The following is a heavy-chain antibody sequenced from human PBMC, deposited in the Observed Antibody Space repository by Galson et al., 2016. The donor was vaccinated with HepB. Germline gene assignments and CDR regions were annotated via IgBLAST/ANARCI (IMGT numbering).Heavy chain of an antibody. Sequence: SLRLSCAASGFTFSTSWMNWVRLVPGKGLVWVSRISSDGSSTNYADSAKGRFTISRDDAKNTLYLQMNSLRADDTAVYYCTRGRNWFYWYFDLWGRGTLVTVSS. D-gene: IGHD1-1*01. V-gene: IGHV3-74*01. CDR2: ISSDGSST. CDR3: TRGRNWFYWYFDL. J-gene: IGHJ2*01. CDR1: GFTFSTSW.